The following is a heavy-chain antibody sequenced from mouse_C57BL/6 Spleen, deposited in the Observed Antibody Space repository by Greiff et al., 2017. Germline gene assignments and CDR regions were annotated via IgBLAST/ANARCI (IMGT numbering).Heavy chain of an antibody. CDR1: GYSITSDY. Sequence: VQLKQSGPGLAKPSQTLSLTCSVTGYSITSDYWNWIRKFPGNKLEYMGYISYSGSTYYNPSLKSRISITRDTSKNQYYLQLNSVTTEDTATYYCARAIYDGYYNYAMDYWGQGTSVTVSS. CDR3: ARAIYDGYYNYAMDY. J-gene: IGHJ4*01. D-gene: IGHD2-3*01. CDR2: ISYSGST. V-gene: IGHV3-8*01.